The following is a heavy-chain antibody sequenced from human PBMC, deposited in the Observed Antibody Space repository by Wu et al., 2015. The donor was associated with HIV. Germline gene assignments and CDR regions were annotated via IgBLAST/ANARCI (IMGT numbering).Heavy chain of an antibody. J-gene: IGHJ4*02. Sequence: QVQLVQSGAEVKKPGSSVKVSCKASGGTFSNYDISWVRQAPGQGLEWMGRVTPIVGTTDYAQKFQGRVTITADESTSTAYMELSSLRSEDTAIYYCARNKGYCSDGRCYDDYFDSWGQGTLVTVSS. CDR1: GGTFSNYD. V-gene: IGHV1-69*11. CDR3: ARNKGYCSDGRCYDDYFDS. CDR2: VTPIVGTT. D-gene: IGHD2-15*01.